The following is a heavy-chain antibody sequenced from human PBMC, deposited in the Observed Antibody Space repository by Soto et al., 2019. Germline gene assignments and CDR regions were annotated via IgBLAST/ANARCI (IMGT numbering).Heavy chain of an antibody. J-gene: IGHJ6*02. CDR2: ISAYTGNT. D-gene: IGHD3-16*01. CDR1: GYTFTSYG. Sequence: ASVKVSCKASGYTFTSYGISWVRQAPGQGLECMGWISAYTGNTNYAQKLQGRVTMTTDPSTSTAYMELMSLRSDDTAVYYCASIVFWGSYGMDVWGQGTTVNVSS. V-gene: IGHV1-18*04. CDR3: ASIVFWGSYGMDV.